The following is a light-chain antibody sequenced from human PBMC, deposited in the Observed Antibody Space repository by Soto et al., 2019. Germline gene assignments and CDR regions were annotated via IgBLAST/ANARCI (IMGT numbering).Light chain of an antibody. CDR1: GSNIGSNT. CDR3: SSYTSSSLYV. Sequence: QSVLTQPPSASGTPGQRVTISCSGSGSNIGSNTVDWYQQLPGTAPKLVIYEVTDRPSGVSDRFSGSKSGNTASLTISGLQPEDEADYYCSSYTSSSLYVFGTGTKVTVL. V-gene: IGLV1-44*01. CDR2: EVT. J-gene: IGLJ1*01.